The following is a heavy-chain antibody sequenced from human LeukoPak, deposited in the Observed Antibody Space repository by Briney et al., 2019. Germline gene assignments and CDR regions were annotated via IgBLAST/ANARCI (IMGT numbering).Heavy chain of an antibody. Sequence: GGSLRLSCAASGFTFSSYGMHWVRQAPGKGLEWVAFIWYDVTYEYYADSVKGRFTISRDNSKSTLYLQMNSLRAEDTAVYYCAKDRGGYCSSTSCYVLDYWGQGTLVTVFS. CDR2: IWYDVTYE. CDR1: GFTFSSYG. J-gene: IGHJ4*02. CDR3: AKDRGGYCSSTSCYVLDY. V-gene: IGHV3-30*02. D-gene: IGHD2-2*01.